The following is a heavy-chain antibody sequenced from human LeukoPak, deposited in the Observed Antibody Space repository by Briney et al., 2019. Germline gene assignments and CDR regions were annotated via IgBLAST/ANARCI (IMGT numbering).Heavy chain of an antibody. J-gene: IGHJ4*02. CDR3: ARAGYGRTYFDY. D-gene: IGHD5-18*01. Sequence: GGSLRLSCAASGFTFSSHWMHWVRQAPGKGLVWVSRINSDGSSISYADSVKGRFTISRDNAKNTLYLQMNSLRAEDTAVYYCARAGYGRTYFDYWGQGTLVTVSS. CDR2: INSDGSSI. CDR1: GFTFSSHW. V-gene: IGHV3-74*01.